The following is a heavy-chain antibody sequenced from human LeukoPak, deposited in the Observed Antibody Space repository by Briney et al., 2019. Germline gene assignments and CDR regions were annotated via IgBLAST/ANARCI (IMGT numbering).Heavy chain of an antibody. CDR2: IIPILGIA. CDR3: ASTAYYYDSSGYDIDY. D-gene: IGHD3-22*01. J-gene: IGHJ4*02. Sequence: ASVTVSCKASGGTFSSDAISWVRQAPGQGLEWMGRIIPILGIANYAQKFQGRVTITADKSTSTAYMELSSLRSEDTAVYYCASTAYYYDSSGYDIDYWGQGTLVTVSS. V-gene: IGHV1-69*04. CDR1: GGTFSSDA.